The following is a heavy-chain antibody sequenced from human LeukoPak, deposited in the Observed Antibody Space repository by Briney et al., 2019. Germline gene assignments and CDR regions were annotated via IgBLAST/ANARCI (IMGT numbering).Heavy chain of an antibody. CDR3: AREYYYYYMDV. Sequence: GASVKVSCKASGYTFTGYYMHWVRQAPGQGLEWVGWINPKNGGSNYAQKSQGRVTMTRDTSISTAYMELSSLRSDDTAVYYCAREYYYYYMDVWGKGTTVTISS. CDR1: GYTFTGYY. V-gene: IGHV1-2*02. CDR2: INPKNGGS. J-gene: IGHJ6*03.